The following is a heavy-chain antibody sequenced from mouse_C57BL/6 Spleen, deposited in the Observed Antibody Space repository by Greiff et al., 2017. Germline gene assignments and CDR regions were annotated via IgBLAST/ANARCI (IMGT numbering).Heavy chain of an antibody. D-gene: IGHD2-3*01. J-gene: IGHJ4*01. Sequence: EVMLVESEGGLVQPGSSMKLSCTASGFTFSDYYMAWVRQVPEKGLEWVANINYDGSSTYYLDSLKSRFIISRDNAKNILYLQMSSLKSEDTATYYCARVDDGYYGYAMDYWGQGTSVTVSS. CDR1: GFTFSDYY. CDR3: ARVDDGYYGYAMDY. V-gene: IGHV5-16*01. CDR2: INYDGSST.